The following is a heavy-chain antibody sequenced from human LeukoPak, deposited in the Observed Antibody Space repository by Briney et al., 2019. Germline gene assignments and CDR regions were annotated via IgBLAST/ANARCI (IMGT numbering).Heavy chain of an antibody. Sequence: SETLSLTCTVSGGSISSYYWSWIRQPPGKGLEWIGYIYTSGSTNYNPSPKSRVTISVDTSKNQFSLKLSSVTAADTAVYYCAREDPMAGYFDYWGQGTLVTVSS. D-gene: IGHD6-19*01. CDR2: IYTSGST. CDR3: AREDPMAGYFDY. J-gene: IGHJ4*02. CDR1: GGSISSYY. V-gene: IGHV4-4*09.